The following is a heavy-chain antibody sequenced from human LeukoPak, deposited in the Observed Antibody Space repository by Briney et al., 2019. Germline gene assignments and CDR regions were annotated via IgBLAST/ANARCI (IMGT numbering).Heavy chain of an antibody. CDR1: GFTFGDYA. Sequence: GGSLRLSCTGSGFTFGDYAMSWVRQAPERGLGCKGSMRSQVYGRTPEYAACVRGRFTSSRANSKSITYLQMNSLKSEGTDVYYCGRQGGSGWAYDYWGQGTVVTVSS. V-gene: IGHV3-49*04. D-gene: IGHD6-19*01. CDR2: MRSQVYGRTP. CDR3: GRQGGSGWAYDY. J-gene: IGHJ4*02.